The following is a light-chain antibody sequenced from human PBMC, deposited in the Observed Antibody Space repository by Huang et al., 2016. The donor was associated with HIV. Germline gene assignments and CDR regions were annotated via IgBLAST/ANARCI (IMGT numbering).Light chain of an antibody. CDR2: SAS. V-gene: IGKV1-39*01. CDR3: QQTYRTPYT. J-gene: IGKJ2*01. CDR1: QNINTF. Sequence: DIQMTQSPSSLSTFVGDTVTITCRASQNINTFLHWYQEKPGKAPRLLIYSASSLEHGVPSRFSGSASGTEFTLTVSSVQPDDSATYYCQQTYRTPYTFGQGTKLDI.